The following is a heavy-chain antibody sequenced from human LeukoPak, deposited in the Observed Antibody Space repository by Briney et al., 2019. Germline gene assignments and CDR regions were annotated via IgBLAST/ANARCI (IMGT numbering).Heavy chain of an antibody. V-gene: IGHV3-7*01. CDR1: GFTFSDYW. Sequence: GGSLRLSCAASGFTFSDYWMSWVRQIPGKGLEWVADIKWDGTETYYVDSVKGRFTISRDNAKNSLYLQMNSLRAEDTAVYYCARDVSRVIVVVTASGYYFDYWGQGTLVTVSS. D-gene: IGHD2-21*02. J-gene: IGHJ4*02. CDR2: IKWDGTET. CDR3: ARDVSRVIVVVTASGYYFDY.